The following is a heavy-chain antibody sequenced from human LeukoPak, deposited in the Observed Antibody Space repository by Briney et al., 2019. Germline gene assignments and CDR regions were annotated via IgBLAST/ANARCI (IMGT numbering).Heavy chain of an antibody. CDR2: IFYAGST. D-gene: IGHD3-3*02. J-gene: IGHJ4*02. CDR1: GYSISSNRW. Sequence: SETLSLTCAVSGYSISSNRWWGWIRQPPGKGLEWIGYIFYAGSTYYNPSLKSRVTMSVDTSKNQFSLRLSSVTAVDTAVYYCARIGPILGAAWVDYWGQGTLVSVSS. V-gene: IGHV4-28*01. CDR3: ARIGPILGAAWVDY.